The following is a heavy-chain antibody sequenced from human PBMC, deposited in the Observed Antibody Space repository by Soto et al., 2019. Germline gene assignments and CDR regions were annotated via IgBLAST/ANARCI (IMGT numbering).Heavy chain of an antibody. D-gene: IGHD1-20*01. Sequence: SGPTLVNPTETLTLTCTFSGFSLTSPGMCVSWIRQPPGKALEWLALIERDDDDKYYSTSLKTRLTISKDTRKNQVVLTMANMDPADTGTYYCARSIRGPRRFNGMDVWGQGTTVTVSS. J-gene: IGHJ6*02. V-gene: IGHV2-70*13. CDR1: GFSLTSPGMC. CDR3: ARSIRGPRRFNGMDV. CDR2: IERDDDDK.